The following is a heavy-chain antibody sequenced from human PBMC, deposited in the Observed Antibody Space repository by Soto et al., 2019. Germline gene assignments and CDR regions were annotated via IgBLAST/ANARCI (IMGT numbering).Heavy chain of an antibody. CDR1: GFTFSDAW. CDR2: IKSKTDGGTT. CDR3: TTGLRGGRYCISTSCYGGDDAFDI. J-gene: IGHJ3*02. D-gene: IGHD2-2*01. Sequence: GGSLRLSCAASGFTFSDAWMNWVRQAPGKGLEWVGLIKSKTDGGTTDYAAPVKGRFTISRDDSKNTLYLQMNSLKTEDTAVYYCTTGLRGGRYCISTSCYGGDDAFDIWGQGTMVTVSS. V-gene: IGHV3-15*07.